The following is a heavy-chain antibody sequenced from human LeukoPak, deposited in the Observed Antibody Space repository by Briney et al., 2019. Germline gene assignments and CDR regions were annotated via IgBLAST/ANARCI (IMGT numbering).Heavy chain of an antibody. CDR3: ARGVDNYGFIFDY. CDR1: GFTFSSYW. D-gene: IGHD5-18*01. V-gene: IGHV3-7*01. CDR2: IKEDGGEK. Sequence: GGSLRLSCAASGFTFSSYWMSWVHQASGKGLEWVANIKEDGGEKYSVDSVKGRFTISRDNAKNSLFLQMNSLRAEDTAVYFCARGVDNYGFIFDYWGQGTLVTVSS. J-gene: IGHJ4*02.